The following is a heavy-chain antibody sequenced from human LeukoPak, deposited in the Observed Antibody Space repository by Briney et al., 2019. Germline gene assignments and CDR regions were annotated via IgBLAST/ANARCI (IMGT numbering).Heavy chain of an antibody. CDR2: ISGSGGST. V-gene: IGHV3-23*01. J-gene: IGHJ4*02. CDR1: GFTFSSYA. Sequence: GGSLRLSCAASGFTFSSYAMTWVRQAPGKGLEWVSAISGSGGSTSYADSVRGRFTISRDNSKNTLYLQMNSLRAEDTAIYYCAKDHLYYDSSGYYGLDYWGQGTLVTVSS. D-gene: IGHD3-22*01. CDR3: AKDHLYYDSSGYYGLDY.